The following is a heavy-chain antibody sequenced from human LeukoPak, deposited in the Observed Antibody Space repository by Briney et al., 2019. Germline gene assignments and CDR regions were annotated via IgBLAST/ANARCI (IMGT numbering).Heavy chain of an antibody. D-gene: IGHD2-15*01. V-gene: IGHV3-23*01. CDR1: GFNFSSFV. J-gene: IGHJ3*02. CDR3: AKIHQNRVVVGAKGAFDI. Sequence: PGGSLRLSCAGSGFNFSSFVMTWVRQSSGKGLEWVSGIGSSGGGTYYADSVKGRFAISRDTSKDTVYLQMDSLRAEDTAIYYCAKIHQNRVVVGAKGAFDIWGQGTVVTVSS. CDR2: IGSSGGGT.